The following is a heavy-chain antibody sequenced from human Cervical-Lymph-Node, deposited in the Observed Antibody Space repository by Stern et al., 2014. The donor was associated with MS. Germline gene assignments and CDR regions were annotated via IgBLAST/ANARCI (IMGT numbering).Heavy chain of an antibody. CDR1: GFSLSNSG. CDR2: MSFVVGNK. J-gene: IGHJ6*02. V-gene: IGHV3-30*03. CDR3: MGVGDAMHV. Sequence: VQLVESGGGVVQPWRSLTLSCAASGFSLSNSGMHWVRQAPGKGLEWVAGMSFVVGNKKYGDSVKGRFSISRDMANNTLFLQMNSLRPEDTAVYYCMGVGDAMHVWGQGTTVIVSS.